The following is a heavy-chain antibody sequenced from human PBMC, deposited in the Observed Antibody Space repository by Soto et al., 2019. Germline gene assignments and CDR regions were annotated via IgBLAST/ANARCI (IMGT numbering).Heavy chain of an antibody. Sequence: EVQLVESGGGLVKPGGSLRLSCAASGFTFTRYSMNWVRQAPGKGLEWVSSISGTTNYIYYADSMKGRFTVSRYNAKNSVYLDMNSLSAEDTAVYYCARESEDLTSNFDYWGQGTLVTVSS. CDR3: ARESEDLTSNFDY. CDR2: ISGTTNYI. CDR1: GFTFTRYS. J-gene: IGHJ4*02. V-gene: IGHV3-21*01.